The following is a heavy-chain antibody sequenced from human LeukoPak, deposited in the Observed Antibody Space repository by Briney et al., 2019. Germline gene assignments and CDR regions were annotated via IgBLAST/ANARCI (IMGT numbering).Heavy chain of an antibody. V-gene: IGHV3-48*03. Sequence: GGSLRLSCAASGFTFSSYEMNWVRQAPGKGLEWVSYISGSGSAIYYADSVKGRFTISRDNAKNSLYLQMNSLRAEDTAVYHCARDASGGVYDIWGQGTMVTVSS. CDR2: ISGSGSAI. CDR3: ARDASGGVYDI. D-gene: IGHD3-16*01. J-gene: IGHJ3*02. CDR1: GFTFSSYE.